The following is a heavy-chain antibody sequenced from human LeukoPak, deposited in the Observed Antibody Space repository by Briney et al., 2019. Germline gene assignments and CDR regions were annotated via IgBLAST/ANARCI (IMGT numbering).Heavy chain of an antibody. V-gene: IGHV4-30-4*01. Sequence: PSQTLSLTGTVSGGSISSGGYYWGWIRQPPGKSLEWIAYMYYSGSTCYNPSLKSRVTMSADTSKDQLSLKLSSVTAADTAVYYCARPYYYDSRIDPWARESWSPSPQ. CDR3: ARPYYYDSRIDP. CDR2: MYYSGST. J-gene: IGHJ5*02. CDR1: GGSISSGGYY. D-gene: IGHD3-22*01.